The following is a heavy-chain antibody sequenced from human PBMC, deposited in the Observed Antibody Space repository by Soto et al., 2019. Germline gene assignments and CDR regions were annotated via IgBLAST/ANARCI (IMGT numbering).Heavy chain of an antibody. D-gene: IGHD1-26*01. CDR2: MNPNSGNT. Sequence: QVQLVQSGAEVKKPGASVKVSCKASGYTFTSYDINWVRQATGQGLEWMGWMNPNSGNTGYAQKFQGRVTMTRNTPSSTADLELSILRSVATAVYYCASHRSGSSDYWGQGTLVTVSS. CDR3: ASHRSGSSDY. V-gene: IGHV1-8*01. J-gene: IGHJ4*02. CDR1: GYTFTSYD.